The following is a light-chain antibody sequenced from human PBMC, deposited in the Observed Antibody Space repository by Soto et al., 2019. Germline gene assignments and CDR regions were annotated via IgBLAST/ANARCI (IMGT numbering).Light chain of an antibody. CDR1: RSVSDTL. CDR2: GTS. J-gene: IGKJ1*01. CDR3: QYYGDSGWT. V-gene: IGKV3-20*01. Sequence: EIVLTQSPGTLSLSPGERATLSCRADRSVSDTLSTWFQKKPGQAPRLLILGTSNSAPGIPDRFSGSGSGTALALTISRLERDDFAVYYCQYYGDSGWTVGQGTKVES.